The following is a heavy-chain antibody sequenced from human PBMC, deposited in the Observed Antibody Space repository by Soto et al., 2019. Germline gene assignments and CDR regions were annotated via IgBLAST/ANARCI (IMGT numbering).Heavy chain of an antibody. D-gene: IGHD6-19*01. CDR2: IYYSGST. J-gene: IGHJ4*02. CDR3: ASHAVHSSGFTDY. Sequence: PSETLSLTCTVSGGSISSGGSTINGGYYWSWIRQPPGKGLEWIGCIYYSGSTYYNPSLKSRVTISVDTSKNQFSLKLSSVTAADTAVYHSASHAVHSSGFTDYWGQGTLVTVSS. CDR1: GGSISSGGSTINGGYY. V-gene: IGHV4-39*01.